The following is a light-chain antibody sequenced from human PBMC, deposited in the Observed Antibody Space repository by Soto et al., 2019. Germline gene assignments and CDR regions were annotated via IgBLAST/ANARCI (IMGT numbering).Light chain of an antibody. CDR3: QLYGNSPPGVT. J-gene: IGKJ3*01. V-gene: IGKV3-20*01. CDR1: QSFTSNY. CDR2: GAS. Sequence: EIVLTQSPGTLSLSPGERATLSCGASQSFTSNYLAWYQQKPGQAPRLLMYGASSRATGIPDRFNGSGSGTDFTLTISRLEPEDSAVYYCQLYGNSPPGVTFGPGTKVDIK.